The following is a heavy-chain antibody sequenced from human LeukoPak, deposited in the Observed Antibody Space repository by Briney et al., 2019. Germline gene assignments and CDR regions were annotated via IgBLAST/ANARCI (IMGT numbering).Heavy chain of an antibody. CDR2: IYYSGTT. CDR1: GGSVSRSPYY. D-gene: IGHD6-6*01. V-gene: IGHV4-39*07. CDR3: ARDFSSSSTVYYYYYMDV. Sequence: SETLSLTCTVSGGSVSRSPYYWGWIRQPPGKGLEWIGTIYYSGTTYYNPSLKSRVTISLDTSKNQFSLKLSSVTAADTAIYYCARDFSSSSTVYYYYYMDVWGKGTTVTVSS. J-gene: IGHJ6*03.